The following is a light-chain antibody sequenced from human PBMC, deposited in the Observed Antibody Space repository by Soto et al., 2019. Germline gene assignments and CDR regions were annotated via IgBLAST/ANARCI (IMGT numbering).Light chain of an antibody. CDR3: QQYKNWPRT. Sequence: EIVLTQSPATLSLSPGERATLSCRASETINNNLVWYQQKPGQPPRLLIHEASTRVTGIPARFSGRGSGTEFTLTISSLQSEDFAVYYCQQYKNWPRTFGQGTKVEI. CDR1: ETINNN. V-gene: IGKV3D-15*01. CDR2: EAS. J-gene: IGKJ1*01.